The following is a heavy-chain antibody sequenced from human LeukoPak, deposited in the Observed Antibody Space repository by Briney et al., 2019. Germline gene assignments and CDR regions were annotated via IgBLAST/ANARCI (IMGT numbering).Heavy chain of an antibody. J-gene: IGHJ4*02. CDR2: ISSSSRNT. CDR1: GFTFSDYY. V-gene: IGHV3-11*06. Sequence: GGSLRLSCAASGFTFSDYYMTWVRQAPGKGLEWVSSISSSSRNTYYTDSVKGRFTISRDNAKNSLYLQMSSLRAEDTAMYYCARGGTFGVDISDYWGQGTLVTVSS. D-gene: IGHD3-3*01. CDR3: ARGGTFGVDISDY.